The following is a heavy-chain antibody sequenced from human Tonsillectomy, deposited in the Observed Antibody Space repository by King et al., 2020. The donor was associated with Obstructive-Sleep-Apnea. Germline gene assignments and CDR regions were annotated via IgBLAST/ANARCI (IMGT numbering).Heavy chain of an antibody. J-gene: IGHJ4*02. D-gene: IGHD4-17*01. CDR3: VGEDYGDFECAY. V-gene: IGHV4-39*07. CDR1: GGSISSSDYY. Sequence: QLQESGPGLVKPSETLSLTCTVSGGSISSSDYYWGWIRQPPGKGLEWIGSIYYSGSTYYNPSLKSRVTISLDTSKNHFSLRLSSVTAADTAVYYCVGEDYGDFECAYWGQGTLVTVSS. CDR2: IYYSGST.